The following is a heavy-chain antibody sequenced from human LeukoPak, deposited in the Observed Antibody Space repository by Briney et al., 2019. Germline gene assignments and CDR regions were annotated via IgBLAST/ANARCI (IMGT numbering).Heavy chain of an antibody. CDR3: APRLSVVVPGAQYGMDV. CDR2: INSAGGST. D-gene: IGHD2-2*01. CDR1: GFTFSSFW. Sequence: PGGSLRLSCGASGFTFSSFWMHWVRQAPGKGLVWVSRINSAGGSTYYADSVKGRFTISRDNSKNMVYLQMNSLRAEDTAMYYCAPRLSVVVPGAQYGMDVWGQGTTVTVSS. V-gene: IGHV3-74*01. J-gene: IGHJ6*02.